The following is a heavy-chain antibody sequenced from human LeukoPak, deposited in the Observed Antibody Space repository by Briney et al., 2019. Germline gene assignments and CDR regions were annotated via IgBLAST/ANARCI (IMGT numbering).Heavy chain of an antibody. CDR1: GFTFSNYE. J-gene: IGHJ3*01. D-gene: IGHD7-27*01. CDR3: ASEINWGYGAFDV. CDR2: ISGSGSTI. V-gene: IGHV3-48*03. Sequence: GGSLRLSCAASGFTFSNYEMNWVRQAPGKGLEWVSYISGSGSTIYYADSVKGRFTISRDNAKDSLYLQMNSLRAEDTAVYYCASEINWGYGAFDVWGQGTMVTVSS.